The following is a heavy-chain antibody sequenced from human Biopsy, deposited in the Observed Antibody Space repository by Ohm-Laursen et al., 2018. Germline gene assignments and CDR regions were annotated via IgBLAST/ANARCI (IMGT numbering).Heavy chain of an antibody. CDR2: IVPILGHL. Sequence: SVKVSCKASGGPSTNYAFSWVRQAPGQGLEWVGRIVPILGHLNYAQRFQGRVSITADKSTSYVYMELSRLTSGGTAVYYCAADADGYYTEFDYWGPGTLVTVSS. V-gene: IGHV1-69*04. J-gene: IGHJ4*02. CDR3: AADADGYYTEFDY. D-gene: IGHD3-3*01. CDR1: GGPSTNYA.